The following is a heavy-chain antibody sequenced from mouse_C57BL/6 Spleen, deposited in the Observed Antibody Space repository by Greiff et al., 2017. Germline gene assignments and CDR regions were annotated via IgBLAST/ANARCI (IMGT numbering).Heavy chain of an antibody. D-gene: IGHD1-1*01. J-gene: IGHJ2*01. CDR2: IYPGDGDT. Sequence: QVQLKQSGAELVKPGASVKISCKASGYAFSSYWMNWVKQRPGKGLEWIGQIYPGDGDTNYNGKFKGKATLTADKSSSTAYMQLSSLTSEDSAVYFCARREDYYGSSYFEYWGQGTTLTVSS. V-gene: IGHV1-80*01. CDR3: ARREDYYGSSYFEY. CDR1: GYAFSSYW.